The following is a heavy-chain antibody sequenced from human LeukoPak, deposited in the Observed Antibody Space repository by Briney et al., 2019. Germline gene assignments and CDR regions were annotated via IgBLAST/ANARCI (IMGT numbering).Heavy chain of an antibody. V-gene: IGHV1-69*05. D-gene: IGHD3-10*01. Sequence: SVKVSCKASGGTFSSYAISWVRQAPGQGLEWMGRIIPIFGTANYAQKFQGRVTITTGESTSTAYMELSSLRSEDTAVYYCARCHGSGMLCYMDVWGKGTTVTVSS. CDR3: ARCHGSGMLCYMDV. J-gene: IGHJ6*03. CDR2: IIPIFGTA. CDR1: GGTFSSYA.